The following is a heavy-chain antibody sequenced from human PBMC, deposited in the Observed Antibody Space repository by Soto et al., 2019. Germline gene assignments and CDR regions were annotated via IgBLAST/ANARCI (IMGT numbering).Heavy chain of an antibody. J-gene: IGHJ1*01. CDR2: ISWDGGST. V-gene: IGHV3-43*01. CDR1: GFTFDDYT. Sequence: EVQLVESGGVVVQPGGSLRLSCAASGFTFDDYTMHWVRQAPGKGLEWVSLISWDGGSTYYADSVKGRFTISRDNSKNSLYLQMNSLRTEDTALYYCAKDTGLLPEGYFQHWGQGTLVTVSS. CDR3: AKDTGLLPEGYFQH. D-gene: IGHD3-22*01.